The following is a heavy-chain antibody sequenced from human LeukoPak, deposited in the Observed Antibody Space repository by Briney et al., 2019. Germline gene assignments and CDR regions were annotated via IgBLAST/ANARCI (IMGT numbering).Heavy chain of an antibody. CDR3: AKVFVSGYYVSYFDY. CDR2: ISGSGGST. J-gene: IGHJ4*02. D-gene: IGHD3-3*01. Sequence: PGGSLRLSCAASGFTFSSYAMSWVRQAPGKGLEWVSAISGSGGSTYYADSVKGRFTIPRDNSKNTLYLQMNSLRAEDTAVYYCAKVFVSGYYVSYFDYWGQGTLVTVSS. CDR1: GFTFSSYA. V-gene: IGHV3-23*01.